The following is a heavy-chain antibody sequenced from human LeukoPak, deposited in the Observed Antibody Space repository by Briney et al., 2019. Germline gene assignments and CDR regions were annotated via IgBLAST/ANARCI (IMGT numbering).Heavy chain of an antibody. D-gene: IGHD6-13*01. CDR1: GFTFSSYW. CDR2: IKQDGSEK. J-gene: IGHJ4*02. V-gene: IGHV3-7*01. Sequence: TGGSLRLSCAASGFTFSSYWMSWVRQAPGKGLEWVANIKQDGSEKYYVDSMKGRFTISRDNAKNSLYLQMNSLRAEDTAVYYCARDRIAAAGTGAFDYWGQGTLVTVSS. CDR3: ARDRIAAAGTGAFDY.